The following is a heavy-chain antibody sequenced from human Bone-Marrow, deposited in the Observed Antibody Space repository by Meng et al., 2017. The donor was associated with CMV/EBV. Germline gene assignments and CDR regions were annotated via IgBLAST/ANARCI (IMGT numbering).Heavy chain of an antibody. CDR2: ISPVSGGT. CDR3: ARIEGGFSTLGD. Sequence: CQASEYTFSDSYIHWVRQAPGQGLEWMGRISPVSGGTIYAQKFQGRVTMTSDPSITTAYMDLSGLTSDDMAVYYCARIEGGFSTLGDWGQGTLVTVSS. CDR1: EYTFSDSY. V-gene: IGHV1-2*06. J-gene: IGHJ4*02. D-gene: IGHD3-16*01.